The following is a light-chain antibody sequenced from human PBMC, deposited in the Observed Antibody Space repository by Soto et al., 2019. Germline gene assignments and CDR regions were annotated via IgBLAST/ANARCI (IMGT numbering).Light chain of an antibody. CDR1: QSISSY. CDR3: QQRSEWPLT. Sequence: EIVLTQSPATLSLYPGERATLSCRASQSISSYLGWYQQKPGQAPRLLIYDASNRATGIPARFSGSGSGTDFTLTIGSLEPEDFAVYYCQQRSEWPLTFGGGTRVEIK. CDR2: DAS. V-gene: IGKV3-11*01. J-gene: IGKJ4*01.